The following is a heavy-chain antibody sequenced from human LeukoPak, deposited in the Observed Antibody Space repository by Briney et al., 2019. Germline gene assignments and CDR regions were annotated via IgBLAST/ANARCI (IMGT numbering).Heavy chain of an antibody. CDR2: INPNSGGT. CDR3: ARACSSTSCSNYYYYGMDV. Sequence: ASVKVSCKASGYTFTGYYMHWVRQAPGQGLEWMGWINPNSGGTNYAQKFQGRVTMTRDTSISTAYMELRSLRSEDTAVYYCARACSSTSCSNYYYYGMDVWGQGTAVTVSS. D-gene: IGHD2-2*01. V-gene: IGHV1-2*02. CDR1: GYTFTGYY. J-gene: IGHJ6*02.